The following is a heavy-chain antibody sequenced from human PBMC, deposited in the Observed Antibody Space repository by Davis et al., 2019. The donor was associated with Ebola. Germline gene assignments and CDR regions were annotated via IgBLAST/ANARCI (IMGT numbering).Heavy chain of an antibody. Sequence: GESLKISCAASGFTFDDYTMHWVRQAPGKGLEWVSLISWDGGSTYYADSVKGRFTISRDNSKNTLYLQMNSLRAEDTAVYYCAIPDCSGANCYSVYIKNWGQGTLVTVSS. CDR2: ISWDGGST. D-gene: IGHD2-15*01. CDR3: AIPDCSGANCYSVYIKN. V-gene: IGHV3-43*01. CDR1: GFTFDDYT. J-gene: IGHJ4*02.